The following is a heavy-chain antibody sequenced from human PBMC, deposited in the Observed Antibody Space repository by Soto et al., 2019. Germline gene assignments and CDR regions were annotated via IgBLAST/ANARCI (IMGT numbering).Heavy chain of an antibody. CDR1: GFTFSSYW. J-gene: IGHJ4*02. D-gene: IGHD3-10*01. Sequence: EVQLVESGGNLVQPGGSLRLSCAASGFTFSSYWIHWVRQPPGKGLLWVSRINTDGSTTNYADSVKGRFTISRDNAKNTLYLQMNSLRAEDTAVYYCARRVSGNYYLDYWGPGALVTISS. V-gene: IGHV3-74*01. CDR3: ARRVSGNYYLDY. CDR2: INTDGSTT.